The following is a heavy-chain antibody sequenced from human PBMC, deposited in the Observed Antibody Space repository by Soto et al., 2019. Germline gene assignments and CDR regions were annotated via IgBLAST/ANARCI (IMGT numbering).Heavy chain of an antibody. J-gene: IGHJ6*02. CDR3: ARGRRSGPNYYGMAV. CDR1: GFTCSDHF. CDR2: TRNKDNSYTT. V-gene: IGHV3-72*01. Sequence: GGSLRLSCAASGFTCSDHFIDWVCQAPGKGLEWVGRTRNKDNSYTTEYAASVKGRFTISRDDSKNSVSLQMNSLKTEDTAVYYCARGRRSGPNYYGMAVRGQGTTVTVSS. D-gene: IGHD6-19*01.